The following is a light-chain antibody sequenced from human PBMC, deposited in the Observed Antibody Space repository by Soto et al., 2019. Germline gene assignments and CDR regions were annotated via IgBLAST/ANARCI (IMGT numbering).Light chain of an antibody. CDR2: EAS. CDR1: ESISSW. Sequence: DIQMTQSPSTLSASVEDRVTITCRASESISSWLAWYQQKPGKAPKLLIYEASSLESGVPSRFSGSGSGTEFTLTISSLQPDDFATYSCQQYEAYPLTFGGGTKVEIK. J-gene: IGKJ4*01. CDR3: QQYEAYPLT. V-gene: IGKV1-5*03.